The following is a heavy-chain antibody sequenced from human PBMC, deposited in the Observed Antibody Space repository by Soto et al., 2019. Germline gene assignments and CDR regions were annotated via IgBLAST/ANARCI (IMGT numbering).Heavy chain of an antibody. Sequence: ASVKVSCKASGYTFTGYYMHWVQQAPGQGLEWMGWINPNSGGTNYAQKFQGRVTMTRDTSISTAYMELSRLRSDDTAVYYCANTYPNSGSYPPDAFDIGGQGTMVTVSS. CDR2: INPNSGGT. D-gene: IGHD1-26*01. V-gene: IGHV1-2*02. CDR1: GYTFTGYY. CDR3: ANTYPNSGSYPPDAFDI. J-gene: IGHJ3*02.